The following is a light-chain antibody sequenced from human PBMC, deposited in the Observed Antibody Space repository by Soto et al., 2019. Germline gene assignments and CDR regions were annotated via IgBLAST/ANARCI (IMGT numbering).Light chain of an antibody. J-gene: IGLJ1*01. CDR2: EVN. V-gene: IGLV2-14*01. CDR1: SSDIGTYEY. CDR3: NSMTTSTSTRFV. Sequence: QAVVTQPASVSGSPGQSITISCAGSSSDIGTYEYVSWYQQYPGKAPKLMIYEVNYRPSGVSNRFSGSKSGNTASLTISGLQAEDEGDYYCNSMTTSTSTRFVFGTGTKLTVL.